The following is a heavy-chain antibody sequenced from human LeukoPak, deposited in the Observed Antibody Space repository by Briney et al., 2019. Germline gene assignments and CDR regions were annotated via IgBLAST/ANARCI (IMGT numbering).Heavy chain of an antibody. CDR3: ARSSDGYWAVDI. J-gene: IGHJ3*02. CDR2: IFPNSGGT. CDR1: GYSFTVYY. V-gene: IGHV1-2*02. D-gene: IGHD5-18*01. Sequence: ASVKVSRTASGYSFTVYYMHWVRHAPGQGLEWMGWIFPNSGGTNYAQTFPGKVTLTRATSITTASLELRMLSSNAPAMYFCARSSDGYWAVDIWGQGTMVTVSS.